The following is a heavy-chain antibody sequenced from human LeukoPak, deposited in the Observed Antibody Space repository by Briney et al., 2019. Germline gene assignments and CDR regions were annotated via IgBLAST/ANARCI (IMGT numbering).Heavy chain of an antibody. CDR3: ARVNLKYYYGSGRLITYYYYYMDV. V-gene: IGHV5-51*01. J-gene: IGHJ6*03. D-gene: IGHD3-10*01. Sequence: GESLKISCKGSGYSFTTYWIGWVRQMPGKGLEWMGIIYLGDSDTRYSPSFQGQVTISADKSISTAYLQWSSLKASDTAMYYCARVNLKYYYGSGRLITYYYYYMDVWGKGTTVTISS. CDR1: GYSFTTYW. CDR2: IYLGDSDT.